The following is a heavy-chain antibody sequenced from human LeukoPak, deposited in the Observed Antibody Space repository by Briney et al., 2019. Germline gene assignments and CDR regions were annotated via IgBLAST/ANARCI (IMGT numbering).Heavy chain of an antibody. D-gene: IGHD6-19*01. V-gene: IGHV4-39*01. CDR2: IYYSGST. CDR1: GGSISSNTYY. Sequence: SETLSLTCTVSGGSISSNTYYWGWIRQPRGKGLEWIGSIYYSGSTYYNPSLKSRVTISVDTSKNQFSLELSSVTAADTAVYYCATQGYSSGWTRFDPWGQGTLVTVSS. J-gene: IGHJ5*02. CDR3: ATQGYSSGWTRFDP.